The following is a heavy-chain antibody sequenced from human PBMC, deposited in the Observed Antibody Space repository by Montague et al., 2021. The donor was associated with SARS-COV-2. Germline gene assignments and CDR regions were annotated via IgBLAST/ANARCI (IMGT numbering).Heavy chain of an antibody. CDR1: SESFSDFY. CDR2: INHTGSA. CDR3: ARGQVTISGVPIFIPAAGHLDG. Sequence: SETLSLTCAVYSESFSDFYWTWIRQSPGKGLEWIGEINHTGSATYNPSLKGRVTLSRDTSKNQFSLKLQSVTPADTAVYYCARGQVTISGVPIFIPAAGHLDGWGQGTSVTVSS. D-gene: IGHD3-3*01. V-gene: IGHV4-34*01. J-gene: IGHJ3*01.